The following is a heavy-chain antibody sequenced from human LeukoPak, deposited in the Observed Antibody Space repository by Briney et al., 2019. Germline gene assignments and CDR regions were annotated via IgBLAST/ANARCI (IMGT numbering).Heavy chain of an antibody. CDR1: GFTFSSYA. CDR2: ISGSGGST. CDR3: AKNRGITMVRGVIDY. J-gene: IGHJ4*02. Sequence: PGGSLRLSCAASGFTFSSYAMSWVRQAPGKGLEWVSAISGSGGSTYYADSVKGRFTISRDNSKNTLYLQMNGLRAEDTAVYYCAKNRGITMVRGVIDYWGQGTLVTVSS. V-gene: IGHV3-23*01. D-gene: IGHD3-10*01.